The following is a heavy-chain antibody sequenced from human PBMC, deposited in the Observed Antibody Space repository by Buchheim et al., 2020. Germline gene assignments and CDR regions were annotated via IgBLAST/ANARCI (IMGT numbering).Heavy chain of an antibody. CDR2: IDWDDDK. Sequence: QVTLRESGPALVKPTQTLTLTCTFSGFSLSTGGMCVSWIRQPPGKDLEWLARIDWDDDKYYSPSLKTRLTISKDTSKNQVVLTMTNMDPVDTATYYCARIGVGDSSGFYYFDYWGQGIL. J-gene: IGHJ4*02. CDR1: GFSLSTGGMC. V-gene: IGHV2-70*15. CDR3: ARIGVGDSSGFYYFDY. D-gene: IGHD3-22*01.